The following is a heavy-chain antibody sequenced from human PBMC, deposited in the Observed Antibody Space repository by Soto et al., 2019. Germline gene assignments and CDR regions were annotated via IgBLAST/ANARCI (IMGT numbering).Heavy chain of an antibody. J-gene: IGHJ3*02. CDR3: AKDKGGKPENAFDI. V-gene: IGHV3-9*01. CDR2: ISWNSGSI. D-gene: IGHD1-26*01. Sequence: EVQLVESGGGLVQPGRSLRLSCAASGFTFDDYAMHWVRQAPGTGLEWVSGISWNSGSIGYADSVKGRFTISRDNAKNSLYLQMNSLRAEDTALYYCAKDKGGKPENAFDIWGQGTMVTVSS. CDR1: GFTFDDYA.